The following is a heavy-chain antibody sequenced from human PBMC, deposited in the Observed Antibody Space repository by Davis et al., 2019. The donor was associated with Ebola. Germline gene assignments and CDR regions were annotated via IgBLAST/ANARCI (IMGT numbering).Heavy chain of an antibody. V-gene: IGHV5-51*01. J-gene: IGHJ6*03. D-gene: IGHD3-16*01. CDR3: ARCRSLGTYYYMDV. CDR1: GYTFTSYW. CDR2: IYPGDSDT. Sequence: GESLKISCKGSGYTFTSYWIGWVRQMPGKGLEWMGIIYPGDSDTRYSPSFQGQVTIAADKSINTAYLQWSSLKASDTAVYYCARCRSLGTYYYMDVWGKGTTVTVPS.